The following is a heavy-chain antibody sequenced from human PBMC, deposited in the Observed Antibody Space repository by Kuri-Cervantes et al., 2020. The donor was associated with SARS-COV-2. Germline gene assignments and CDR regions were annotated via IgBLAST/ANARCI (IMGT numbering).Heavy chain of an antibody. D-gene: IGHD6-13*01. Sequence: ASVKVSCKASGYTFTSYDINWVRQATGQGLEWMGWMNPNSGNTGYAQKFQGRVTMTRNTSISTAYMELRSLRSEDTAVYYCARAQGLAYSSSWYYYYYGMDVWGQGTTVNVSS. CDR3: ARAQGLAYSSSWYYYYYGMDV. V-gene: IGHV1-8*01. J-gene: IGHJ6*01. CDR1: GYTFTSYD. CDR2: MNPNSGNT.